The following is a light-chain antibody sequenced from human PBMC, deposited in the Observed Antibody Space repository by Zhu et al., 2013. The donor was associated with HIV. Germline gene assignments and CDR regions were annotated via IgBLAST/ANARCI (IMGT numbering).Light chain of an antibody. V-gene: IGLV1-44*01. J-gene: IGLJ3*02. Sequence: QSVLTQPPSASGTPGQRVTISCSGSSSNIGSNTVNWYQQVPGTAPKLLIHSSNQRPSGVPDRFSGSKSGTSASLAISGLQSEDEANYYCSTWDDSLNGPVFGGGTKLTVL. CDR2: SSN. CDR1: SSNIGSNT. CDR3: STWDDSLNGPV.